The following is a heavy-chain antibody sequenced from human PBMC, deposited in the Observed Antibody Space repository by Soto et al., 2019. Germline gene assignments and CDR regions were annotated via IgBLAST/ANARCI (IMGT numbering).Heavy chain of an antibody. CDR3: TTSISGLVTGH. J-gene: IGHJ4*02. CDR2: IRSNADGGTA. CDR1: GFIFITAG. D-gene: IGHD3-3*01. V-gene: IGHV3-15*07. Sequence: EVQLVESGGGLVKPGGPLGLSCEALGFIFITAGLNWVRQAPGKGREWVGRIRSNADGGTADYAAPVKGRFTFSRDDSQNTLFLQMNSLKTEDTAVYFCTTSISGLVTGHWGQGTLVTVSS.